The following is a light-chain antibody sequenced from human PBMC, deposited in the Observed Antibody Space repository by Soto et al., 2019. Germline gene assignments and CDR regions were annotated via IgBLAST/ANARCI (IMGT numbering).Light chain of an antibody. Sequence: QSALTQPASVSGSPGQSITISCTGTSSDIGAYNFVSWYQQHPGKAPKLMLYDVNIRPSGVSNRFSGSKSGNTASLTISGLQAEDAADYYCTSWTTITTMIFGGGTKLTV. V-gene: IGLV2-14*03. J-gene: IGLJ2*01. CDR1: SSDIGAYNF. CDR3: TSWTTITTMI. CDR2: DVN.